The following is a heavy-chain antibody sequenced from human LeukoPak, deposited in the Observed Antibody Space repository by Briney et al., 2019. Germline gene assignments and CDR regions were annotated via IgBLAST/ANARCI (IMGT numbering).Heavy chain of an antibody. Sequence: GGSLRLSCATSQFNFNKFGMTWVRQAPGKGLEWVSSISGNGGSTQYADSVQGRFAISRDNSKNTLYLQMNSLRAEDTAVYFCAKDPNGDYIGTFDIWGQGTMVTVSS. CDR1: QFNFNKFG. V-gene: IGHV3-23*01. D-gene: IGHD4-17*01. CDR3: AKDPNGDYIGTFDI. CDR2: ISGNGGST. J-gene: IGHJ3*02.